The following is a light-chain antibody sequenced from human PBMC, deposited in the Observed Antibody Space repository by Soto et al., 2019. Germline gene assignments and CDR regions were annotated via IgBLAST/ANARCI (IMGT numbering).Light chain of an antibody. CDR1: QEVSRW. CDR3: QQSISLPLT. J-gene: IGKJ1*01. V-gene: IGKV1-12*01. CDR2: SVS. Sequence: DIQLTQSPSSVYASVGDRVTITCRASQEVSRWLGWYQMKPGKAPQLLIHSVSSVQSGVPSRFSGSGSGAVFTLTIGSLQSEDVATYYCQQSISLPLTFGQGTKVDIK.